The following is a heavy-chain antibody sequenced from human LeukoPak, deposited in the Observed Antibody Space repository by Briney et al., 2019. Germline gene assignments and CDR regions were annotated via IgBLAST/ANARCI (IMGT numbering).Heavy chain of an antibody. D-gene: IGHD5-24*01. CDR3: ARPSPPGDGYNPCDY. CDR2: ISNDERNK. V-gene: IGHV3-30*04. CDR1: GFTFHNFA. J-gene: IGHJ4*02. Sequence: PGGSLRLSCVASGFTFHNFAMHWVRQAPGKGLEWVAVISNDERNKYYTDPVKGRFTISRDNSKNTVYLQMNSLRTEDTAVYYCARPSPPGDGYNPCDYWGPGALVIVSS.